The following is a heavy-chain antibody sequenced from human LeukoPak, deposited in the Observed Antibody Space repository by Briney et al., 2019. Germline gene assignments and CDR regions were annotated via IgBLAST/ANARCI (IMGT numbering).Heavy chain of an antibody. Sequence: GASVKVSCKASGYTFTSYVMHWVRQAPGQRLEWMGWINAGNGNTKYSQEFQGRVTITRDTSASTAYMELSSLRSDDMAVYYCARGIHSSGWPPFDYWGQGSLVTVPS. CDR3: ARGIHSSGWPPFDY. CDR1: GYTFTSYV. CDR2: INAGNGNT. J-gene: IGHJ4*02. V-gene: IGHV1-3*03. D-gene: IGHD6-19*01.